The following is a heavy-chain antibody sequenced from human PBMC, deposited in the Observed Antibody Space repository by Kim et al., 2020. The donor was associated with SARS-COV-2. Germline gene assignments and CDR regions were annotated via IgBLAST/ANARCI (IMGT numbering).Heavy chain of an antibody. CDR2: INHSGST. J-gene: IGHJ6*02. CDR3: ARGTSSSWYWPYYYYGMDV. CDR1: GGSFSGYY. V-gene: IGHV4-34*01. D-gene: IGHD6-13*01. Sequence: SETLSLTCAVYGGSFSGYYWSWIRQPPGKGLEWIGEINHSGSTNYNPSLKSRVTISVDTSKNQFSLKLSSVTAADTAVYYCARGTSSSWYWPYYYYGMDVWGQGTTVTVSS.